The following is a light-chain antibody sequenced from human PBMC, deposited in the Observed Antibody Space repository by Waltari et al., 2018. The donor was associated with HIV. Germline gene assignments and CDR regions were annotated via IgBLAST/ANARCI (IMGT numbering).Light chain of an antibody. CDR3: GTWDSSLSAWV. Sequence: QSVLTQPPSVSAAPGQKVTISCSGSSSNIGNNFVTWFQQLPGTAPKLLIYDNTRRPSGIPDRFSGSKSGTSATLGITGLQSGDEADYYCGTWDSSLSAWVFGGGTKLTVL. V-gene: IGLV1-51*01. CDR1: SSNIGNNF. J-gene: IGLJ2*01. CDR2: DNT.